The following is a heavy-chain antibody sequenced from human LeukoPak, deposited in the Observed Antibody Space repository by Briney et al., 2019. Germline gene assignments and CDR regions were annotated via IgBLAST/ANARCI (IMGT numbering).Heavy chain of an antibody. CDR2: IRYDGSNK. J-gene: IGHJ4*02. D-gene: IGHD3-22*01. V-gene: IGHV3-30*02. CDR1: GFTFSSYG. Sequence: GGSLRLSCAASGFTFSSYGMHWVRQAPGKGLEWLAFIRYDGSNKYYADSVKGRFTISRDNSKNTLYLQMNSLRAEDTAVYYCAKDEAYYDSSGYPTPDYWGQGPLVTVSS. CDR3: AKDEAYYDSSGYPTPDY.